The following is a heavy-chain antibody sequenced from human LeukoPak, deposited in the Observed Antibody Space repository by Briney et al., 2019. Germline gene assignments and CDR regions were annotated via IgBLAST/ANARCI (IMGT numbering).Heavy chain of an antibody. CDR3: ARGSSPRAGFPDY. D-gene: IGHD6-19*01. V-gene: IGHV4-34*01. Sequence: PSETLSLTCAVYGGSFSGYYWSWIRQPPGKGLEWIGEINHSGSTNYNPSLKSRVTISVDTSKNQFSLNLRSVSVADTAIYFCARGSSPRAGFPDYWGQGTLVTVSS. J-gene: IGHJ4*02. CDR2: INHSGST. CDR1: GGSFSGYY.